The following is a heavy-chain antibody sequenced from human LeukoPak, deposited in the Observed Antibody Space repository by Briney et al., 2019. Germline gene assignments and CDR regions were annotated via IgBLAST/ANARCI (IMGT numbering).Heavy chain of an antibody. V-gene: IGHV1-46*01. CDR1: GYTFTSYY. CDR3: ARDHPSYWFDP. Sequence: ASVTVSCKASGYTFTSYYMHWVRQAPGQGLEWMGIINPSGGSTSYAQKFQGRVTMTRDTSTSTVYMELSSLRSEDTAVYYCARDHPSYWFDPWGQGTLVTVSS. J-gene: IGHJ5*02. CDR2: INPSGGST.